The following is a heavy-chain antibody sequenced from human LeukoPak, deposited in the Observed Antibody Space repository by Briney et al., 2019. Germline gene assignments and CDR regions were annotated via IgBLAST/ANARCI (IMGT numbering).Heavy chain of an antibody. J-gene: IGHJ4*02. Sequence: SQTLSLTCTVSGGSISSGSYYWSWIRQPAGKGLEWIGRIYTSGSTNYNPSLKSRVTISVDTSKNQFSLKLSSVTAADTAVYYCARAPSHSGSYQGYFDYWGQGTLVTVSS. CDR2: IYTSGST. CDR3: ARAPSHSGSYQGYFDY. CDR1: GGSISSGSYY. D-gene: IGHD1-26*01. V-gene: IGHV4-61*02.